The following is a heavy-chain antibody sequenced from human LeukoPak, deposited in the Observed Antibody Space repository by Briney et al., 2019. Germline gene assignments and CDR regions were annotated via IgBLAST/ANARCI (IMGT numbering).Heavy chain of an antibody. D-gene: IGHD3-10*01. V-gene: IGHV3-23*01. J-gene: IGHJ6*02. Sequence: GGSLRPSCAASGFTFSTYAMSWVRLAPGKGLEWVSGISGSGGSTYYADSVKGRFTSSRDNSNNTLYVQMDSLRVEDTAVYYCAKGGGLSGSGRLAMDVWGQGTTVTVSS. CDR2: ISGSGGST. CDR1: GFTFSTYA. CDR3: AKGGGLSGSGRLAMDV.